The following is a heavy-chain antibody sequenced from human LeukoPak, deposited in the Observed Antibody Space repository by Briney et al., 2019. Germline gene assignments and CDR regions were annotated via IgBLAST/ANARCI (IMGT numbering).Heavy chain of an antibody. CDR2: ISDSGGDT. CDR1: GFIFNNFA. Sequence: PGGSLRLSCAASGFIFNNFALNWVRQAPGKGLEWVSDISDSGGDTYYADSVRGRFTISRDNFKNTLYLQVNSLRADDTAIYYCARVIRYGSGNYYYFDYWGQGTLVTVSS. J-gene: IGHJ4*02. D-gene: IGHD3-10*01. CDR3: ARVIRYGSGNYYYFDY. V-gene: IGHV3-23*01.